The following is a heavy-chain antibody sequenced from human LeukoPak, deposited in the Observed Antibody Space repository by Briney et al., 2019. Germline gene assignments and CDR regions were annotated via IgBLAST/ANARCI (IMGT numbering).Heavy chain of an antibody. CDR2: INVYNGKT. V-gene: IGHV1-18*01. D-gene: IGHD2-8*01. CDR3: AREDIVLLTIPMRGGAFDF. J-gene: IGHJ4*02. Sequence: ASVKVSCKASGYTFTSYGISWVRQAPGQGLEWMGWINVYNGKTNYSQGLQGRVTMTTDTSTTTAYMDLRSLRSDDTAVYYCAREDIVLLTIPMRGGAFDFWGQGTLVTVSS. CDR1: GYTFTSYG.